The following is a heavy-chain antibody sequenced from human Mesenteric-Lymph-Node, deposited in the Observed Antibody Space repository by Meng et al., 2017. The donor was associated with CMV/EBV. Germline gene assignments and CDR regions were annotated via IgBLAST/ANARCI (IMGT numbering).Heavy chain of an antibody. CDR3: ARDRGIQLWFSPATSYGMDV. J-gene: IGHJ6*02. D-gene: IGHD5-18*01. CDR1: GFTFERYA. Sequence: GESLKISCEGSGFTFERYAMSWVRQAPGKGLEWVASISGGVDSSTYYADSVKGRFTISRDNAKNTLYLQMNSLRAEDTAVYYCARDRGIQLWFSPATSYGMDVWGQGTTVTVSS. CDR2: ISGGVDSST. V-gene: IGHV3-23*01.